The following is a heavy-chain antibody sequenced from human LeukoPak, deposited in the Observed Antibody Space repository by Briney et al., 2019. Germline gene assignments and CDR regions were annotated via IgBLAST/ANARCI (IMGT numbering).Heavy chain of an antibody. CDR2: SPSGDIT. D-gene: IGHD3/OR15-3a*01. Sequence: GGSLRLSCAASGFSVSTNHMSWVRQAPGKGLEWVSGVSPSGDITYYADSVMGRFTISRDNRKSTVSLQMNSLRAEDTALYYCVRDLDWGAFDVWGQGTMVTVSS. J-gene: IGHJ3*01. CDR1: GFSVSTNH. CDR3: VRDLDWGAFDV. V-gene: IGHV3-53*01.